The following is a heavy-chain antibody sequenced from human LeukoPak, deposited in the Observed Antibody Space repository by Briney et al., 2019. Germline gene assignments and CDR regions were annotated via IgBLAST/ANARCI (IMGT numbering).Heavy chain of an antibody. J-gene: IGHJ5*01. CDR1: GFIFSDYW. Sequence: PGGSLRLSCTASGFIFSDYWMRWVRQAPGKGLEWVATIHKDGGEKWYVDSVKGRVTISRDNVRNSLYLQMNSLRAEDTAVYYCARDIASCTHTTCYDIRFDSWGQGTLVTVSS. CDR3: ARDIASCTHTTCYDIRFDS. CDR2: IHKDGGEK. D-gene: IGHD2-15*01. V-gene: IGHV3-7*01.